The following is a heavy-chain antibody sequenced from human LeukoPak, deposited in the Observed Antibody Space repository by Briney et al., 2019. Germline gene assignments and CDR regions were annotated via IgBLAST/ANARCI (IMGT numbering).Heavy chain of an antibody. CDR1: GYSISSGYY. CDR2: IYYSGST. D-gene: IGHD2-2*01. V-gene: IGHV4-61*01. CDR3: ARTPDEVVPADY. J-gene: IGHJ4*02. Sequence: SETLSLTCSVSGYSISSGYYWSWIRQPPGKGLEWIGYIYYSGSTNYNPSLKSRVTISVDTSKNQFSLKLSSVTAADTAVYYCARTPDEVVPADYWGQGTLVTVSS.